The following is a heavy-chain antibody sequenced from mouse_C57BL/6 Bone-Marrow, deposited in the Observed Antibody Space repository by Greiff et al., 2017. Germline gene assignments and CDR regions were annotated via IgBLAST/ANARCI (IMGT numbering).Heavy chain of an antibody. D-gene: IGHD1-1*01. CDR3: ARGEGYGSRAWFAY. CDR1: GYTFTSYW. J-gene: IGHJ3*01. V-gene: IGHV1-53*01. CDR2: INPSNGGT. Sequence: VQLQQPGTELVKPGASVKLSCKASGYTFTSYWMHWVKQRPGQGLEWIGNINPSNGGTNYNEKFKSKATLTVDKSSRTAYMQLSSLTSEDSAVYYCARGEGYGSRAWFAYWGQGTLVTVSA.